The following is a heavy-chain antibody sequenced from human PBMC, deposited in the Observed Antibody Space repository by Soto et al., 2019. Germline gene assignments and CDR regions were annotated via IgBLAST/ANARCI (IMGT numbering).Heavy chain of an antibody. J-gene: IGHJ4*02. Sequence: PGGSLRLSCAASGFTFSRYAMHWVRQAPGEGLEWVAVISRDVSSKYYGDSVKGRFTVSRDNSNNTLYLSMTSLRPDDTAVFYCARSRNGAVPDSINFWGQGTLVTVSS. CDR3: ARSRNGAVPDSINF. V-gene: IGHV3-30-3*01. D-gene: IGHD2-8*01. CDR2: ISRDVSSK. CDR1: GFTFSRYA.